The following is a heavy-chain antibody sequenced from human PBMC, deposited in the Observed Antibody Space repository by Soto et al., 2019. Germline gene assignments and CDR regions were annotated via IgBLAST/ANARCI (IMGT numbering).Heavy chain of an antibody. J-gene: IGHJ4*02. CDR2: ISYDGSNK. V-gene: IGHV3-30-3*01. CDR1: GFTFSSYA. CDR3: ARDTERYFDY. Sequence: PGGSLRLSCAASGFTFSSYAMHWVRQAPGKGLEWVAVISYDGSNKYYADSVKGRFTISRDNSKNTLYLQMNSLRAEDTAVYYCARDTERYFDYWGQGTLVTVSS.